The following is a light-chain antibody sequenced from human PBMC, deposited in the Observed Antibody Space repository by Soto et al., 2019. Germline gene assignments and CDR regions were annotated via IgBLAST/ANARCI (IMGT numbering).Light chain of an antibody. CDR1: NSNFGAGYD. J-gene: IGLJ1*01. CDR3: QSYDTGLSALV. V-gene: IGLV1-40*01. CDR2: GNN. Sequence: QSLLTQPPSVSGAPGQRVTISCIGSNSNFGAGYDVHWYKQRPGAAPKLVIHGNNNRPSGVPDRFSGSKSGTSASLAITGLQADDEADYFCQSYDTGLSALVFGTGTKVTVL.